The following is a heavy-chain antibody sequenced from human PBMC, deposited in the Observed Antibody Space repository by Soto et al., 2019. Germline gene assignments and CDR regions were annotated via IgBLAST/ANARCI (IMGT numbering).Heavy chain of an antibody. CDR3: ARRVGVTRWYYFDY. D-gene: IGHD2-15*01. CDR2: IYYSGIT. J-gene: IGHJ4*02. Sequence: LQLQESGPGLVKPSETLSLTCTVSGGSISSSSYYWGWIRQPPGKGLEWIGSIYYSGITYYNPSLNTRVPVSVDTSENKFSLKLSSVTAADTAVYYCARRVGVTRWYYFDYWCQGTLVTVSS. V-gene: IGHV4-39*01. CDR1: GGSISSSSYY.